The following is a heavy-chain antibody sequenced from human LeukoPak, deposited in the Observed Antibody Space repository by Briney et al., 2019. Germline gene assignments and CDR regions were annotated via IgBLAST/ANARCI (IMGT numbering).Heavy chain of an antibody. V-gene: IGHV4-61*08. CDR2: IYYSGST. D-gene: IGHD5-18*01. Sequence: PSETLSLTCTVSGGSISSGGYYWSWIRQHPGKGLEWIGYIYYSGSTNYNPSLKSRVTISVDTSKNQFSLKLSSVTAADTAVYYCARGDTAMSFFADLGDAFDIWGQGTMVTVSS. CDR3: ARGDTAMSFFADLGDAFDI. CDR1: GGSISSGGYY. J-gene: IGHJ3*02.